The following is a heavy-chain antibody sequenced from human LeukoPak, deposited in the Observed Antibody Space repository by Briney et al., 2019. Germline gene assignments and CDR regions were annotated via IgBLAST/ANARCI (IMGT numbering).Heavy chain of an antibody. J-gene: IGHJ4*02. CDR3: ARVNRMVPGYCSGGTCPGDY. D-gene: IGHD2-15*01. CDR1: GFTFSIYG. V-gene: IGHV3-48*01. Sequence: TGGSLRLSCAASGFTFSIYGMSWVCQAPGKGLEWVAYISSSSSNTYYADSVKGRFTISRDNAKNSLYLQMNSLRAEDTALYYCARVNRMVPGYCSGGTCPGDYWGQGTLATVSS. CDR2: ISSSSSNT.